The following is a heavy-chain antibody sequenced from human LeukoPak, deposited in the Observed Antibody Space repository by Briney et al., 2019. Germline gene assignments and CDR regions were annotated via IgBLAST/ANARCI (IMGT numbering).Heavy chain of an antibody. Sequence: QSGGSLRLSCAASGFIFTSYAMSWVRQAPGKGLEWVSAISGSDGSTYYADSVKGRFTISRDNSKNTLYLQMNSLRAEDTAVYYCTKDRYSSSLNRYFQHWGQGTLVTVSS. CDR3: TKDRYSSSLNRYFQH. V-gene: IGHV3-23*01. CDR2: ISGSDGST. D-gene: IGHD6-6*01. CDR1: GFIFTSYA. J-gene: IGHJ1*01.